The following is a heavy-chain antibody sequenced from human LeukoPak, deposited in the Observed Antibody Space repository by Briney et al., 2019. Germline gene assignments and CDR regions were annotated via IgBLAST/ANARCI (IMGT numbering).Heavy chain of an antibody. CDR2: IYPGDSDT. V-gene: IGHV5-51*01. CDR3: ARHDLYYYGLGSSNYYYYYMDV. D-gene: IGHD3-10*01. Sequence: GESLKISCKGSGYSFTSYWIGWVRQMPGKGLEWMGIIYPGDSDTRYSPSFQGQVTISADKSISTAYLQWSSLKASDTAMYYCARHDLYYYGLGSSNYYYYYMDVWGKGTTVTVSS. J-gene: IGHJ6*03. CDR1: GYSFTSYW.